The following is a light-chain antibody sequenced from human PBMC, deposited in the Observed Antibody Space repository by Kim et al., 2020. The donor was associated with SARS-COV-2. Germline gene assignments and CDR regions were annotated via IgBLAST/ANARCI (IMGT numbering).Light chain of an antibody. J-gene: IGLJ3*02. Sequence: APGKTARITGGGNNSGSKSVHWYQQKPGQAPVLVIYYDSDRPSGIPERFAGSNSGNTATLTISRVEAGDEADYYCQVWDSSSDHWVFGGGTKLTVL. CDR3: QVWDSSSDHWV. CDR1: NSGSKS. CDR2: YDS. V-gene: IGLV3-21*04.